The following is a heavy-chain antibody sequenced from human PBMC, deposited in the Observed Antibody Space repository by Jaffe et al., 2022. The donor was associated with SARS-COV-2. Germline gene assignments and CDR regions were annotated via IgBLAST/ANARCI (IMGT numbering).Heavy chain of an antibody. CDR1: GFTFSSYA. CDR2: ISYDGSNK. V-gene: IGHV3-30-3*01. CDR3: ARDLDYGDYGSYFDY. D-gene: IGHD4-17*01. Sequence: QVQLVESGGGVVQPGRSLRLSCAASGFTFSSYAMHWVRQAPGKGLEWVAVISYDGSNKYYADSVKGRFTISRDNSKNTLYLQMNSLRAEDTAVYYCARDLDYGDYGSYFDYWGQGTLVTVSS. J-gene: IGHJ4*02.